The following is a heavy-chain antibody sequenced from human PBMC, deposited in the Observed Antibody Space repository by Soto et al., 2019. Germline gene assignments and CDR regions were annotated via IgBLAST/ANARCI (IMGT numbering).Heavy chain of an antibody. V-gene: IGHV3-21*01. CDR3: AREGINNYNEYYFDS. CDR1: GFTFSTYS. CDR2: ISGSGNYT. J-gene: IGHJ4*02. D-gene: IGHD4-4*01. Sequence: PGGSLRLSCAASGFTFSTYSMNWVRQAPGKGLKWVSSISGSGNYTHYADFLRGRFTISRDNAKTSLYLQMNSLRAEDTAVYYCAREGINNYNEYYFDSWGQGTVVTVSS.